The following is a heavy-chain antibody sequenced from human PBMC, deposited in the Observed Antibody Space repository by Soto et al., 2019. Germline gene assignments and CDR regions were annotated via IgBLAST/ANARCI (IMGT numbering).Heavy chain of an antibody. Sequence: EVQLLESGGDLVEPGGSLRLSCVGSGFTFSSYPMNWVRQAPGKGLEWVSAISGTSDITYYANSVTGRFTISRDNSKNTLYLQVSSLRVEDTAIYYCAKYRWGATTVTSINWGRGTLVTVSS. CDR2: ISGTSDIT. CDR1: GFTFSSYP. V-gene: IGHV3-23*01. D-gene: IGHD4-4*01. J-gene: IGHJ1*01. CDR3: AKYRWGATTVTSIN.